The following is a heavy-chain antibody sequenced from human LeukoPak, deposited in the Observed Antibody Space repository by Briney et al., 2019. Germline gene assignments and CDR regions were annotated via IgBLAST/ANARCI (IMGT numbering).Heavy chain of an antibody. CDR1: GFTFSSYS. CDR2: ISSSSSYI. V-gene: IGHV3-21*01. J-gene: IGHJ3*02. CDR3: ARDRALSGDDAFDI. D-gene: IGHD1-26*01. Sequence: GGSLRLSCAASGFTFSSYSVNWVRQAPGKGLEWVSSISSSSSYIYYADSVKGRFTISRDNAKNSLYLQMNSLRAEDTAVYYCARDRALSGDDAFDIWGQGTMVTVSS.